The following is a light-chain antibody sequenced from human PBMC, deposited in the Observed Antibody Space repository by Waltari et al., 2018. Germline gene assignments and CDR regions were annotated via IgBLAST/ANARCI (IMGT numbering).Light chain of an antibody. CDR2: LGS. Sequence: DLVMTQSPLSLRVTPGEPACISCMSSQSLLHSNGYNYLDWYLQKSGQSPQLLIYLGSNRASGVPDRFSGSGSGTDFTLKISRVEAEDVGIYYCMQALQSPLTFGGGTKVEIK. V-gene: IGKV2-28*01. CDR3: MQALQSPLT. J-gene: IGKJ4*01. CDR1: QSLLHSNGYNY.